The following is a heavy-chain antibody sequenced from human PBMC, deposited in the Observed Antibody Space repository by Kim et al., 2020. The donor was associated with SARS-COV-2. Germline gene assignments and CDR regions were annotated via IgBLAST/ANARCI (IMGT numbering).Heavy chain of an antibody. CDR3: ARFYPSNWGSGLASYYYYGMDV. D-gene: IGHD7-27*01. V-gene: IGHV3-21*01. J-gene: IGHJ6*02. Sequence: GGSLRLSCAASGFTFSSYSMNWVRQAPGKGLEWVSSISSSSSYIYYADSVKGRFTISRDNAKNSLYLQMNSLRAEDTAVYYCARFYPSNWGSGLASYYYYGMDVWGQGTTVTVSS. CDR1: GFTFSSYS. CDR2: ISSSSSYI.